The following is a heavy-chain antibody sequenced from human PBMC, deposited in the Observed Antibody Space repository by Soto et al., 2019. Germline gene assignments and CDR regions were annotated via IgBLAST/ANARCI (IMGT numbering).Heavy chain of an antibody. CDR1: GFTFSSYA. V-gene: IGHV3-48*01. CDR2: ISSSSSTI. Sequence: PGGSLRLSCAASGFTFSSYAMSWVRQAPGKGLEWVSSISSSSSTIYYADSVKGRFTISRDNAKNSLYLQMNSLRAEDTAVYYCARSMMEVTGEFDYWGQGTLVTVSS. CDR3: ARSMMEVTGEFDY. D-gene: IGHD2-21*02. J-gene: IGHJ4*02.